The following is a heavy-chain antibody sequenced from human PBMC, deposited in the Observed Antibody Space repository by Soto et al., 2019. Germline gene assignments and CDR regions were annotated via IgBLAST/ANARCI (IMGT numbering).Heavy chain of an antibody. CDR2: VKEDGSDT. CDR1: GFTFSSYW. D-gene: IGHD6-13*01. J-gene: IGHJ4*02. Sequence: GGSLRLSCAASGFTFSSYWMSWVRQAPGKGLEWVANVKEDGSDTYYVDSVKGRFTISRDNAKNSPYLQMNSLRAEDTAVYYCATSAAAPGNYWGQGTLVTVS. V-gene: IGHV3-7*01. CDR3: ATSAAAPGNY.